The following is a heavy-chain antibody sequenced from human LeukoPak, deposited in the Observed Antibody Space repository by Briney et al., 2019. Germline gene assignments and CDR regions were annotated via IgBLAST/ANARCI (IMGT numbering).Heavy chain of an antibody. J-gene: IGHJ4*02. CDR1: GGSFSGYY. CDR2: INHSGST. V-gene: IGHV4-34*01. D-gene: IGHD3-22*01. Sequence: PSETLSFTCAVYGGSFSGYYWSWIRQPPGKGLEWIGEINHSGSTNYNPSLKSRVTISVDTSKNQFSLNLYSVTAANTAVFYCARSYYYDYRQIDYWGQGTLVTVSS. CDR3: ARSYYYDYRQIDY.